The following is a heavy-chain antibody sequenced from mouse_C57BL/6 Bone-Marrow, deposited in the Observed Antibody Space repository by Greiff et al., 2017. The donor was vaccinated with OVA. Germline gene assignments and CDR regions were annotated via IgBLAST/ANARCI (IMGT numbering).Heavy chain of an antibody. J-gene: IGHJ1*03. CDR3: AREGAGDYDWYFDV. CDR2: INPRSGYT. CDR1: GYTFTSSW. Sequence: QVQLQQSGAELAKPGASVKLSCKASGYTFTSSWMHWVKQRPGQGLEWIGYINPRSGYTKYNQQFKDKATLTADKSSSTDYVQLSSLTYESSAVYYCAREGAGDYDWYFDVWGTGTTVTVSS. D-gene: IGHD2-4*01. V-gene: IGHV1-7*01.